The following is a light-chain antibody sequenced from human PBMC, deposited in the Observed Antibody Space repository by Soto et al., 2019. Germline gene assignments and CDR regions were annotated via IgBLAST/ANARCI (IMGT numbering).Light chain of an antibody. J-gene: IGLJ2*01. CDR2: SNN. CDR1: NSNIESNT. CDR3: AAWDDSLNGHVV. V-gene: IGLV1-44*01. Sequence: QSVLTQPPSASGTPGQRVTISCSGSNSNIESNTVNWYQQLPGTAPKLLIYSNNQRPSGVPDRFSGSKSGTSASLAISGLQSDDEADYYCAAWDDSLNGHVVFGGVTKLTV.